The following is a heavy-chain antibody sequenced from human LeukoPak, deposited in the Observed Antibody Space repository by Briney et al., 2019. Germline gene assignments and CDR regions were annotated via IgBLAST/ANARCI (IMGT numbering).Heavy chain of an antibody. Sequence: GESLRLSCAASGFTPDDYTMHWVRQAPGKGLEWVSLIIWDGGSTNYAASVKGRFTISRNNSKNSLYLLMNSLRTEDTALYYCAKDDCSSTSCYFFDYWGQGTLVTVSS. CDR1: GFTPDDYT. CDR3: AKDDCSSTSCYFFDY. J-gene: IGHJ4*02. V-gene: IGHV3-43*01. D-gene: IGHD2-2*01. CDR2: IIWDGGST.